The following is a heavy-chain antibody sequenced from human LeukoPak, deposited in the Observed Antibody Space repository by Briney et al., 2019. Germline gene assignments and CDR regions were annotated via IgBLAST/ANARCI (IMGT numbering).Heavy chain of an antibody. CDR3: AREYSSSSDTDYMDV. CDR2: IYHSGST. J-gene: IGHJ6*03. Sequence: SETLSLTCTVSGYSISSGYYWGWIRQPPGKGLEWIGSIYHSGSTDYNPSLKSRVTISVDTSKNQFSLKLSSVTAADTAVYYCAREYSSSSDTDYMDVWGKGTTVTVSS. D-gene: IGHD6-6*01. CDR1: GYSISSGYY. V-gene: IGHV4-38-2*02.